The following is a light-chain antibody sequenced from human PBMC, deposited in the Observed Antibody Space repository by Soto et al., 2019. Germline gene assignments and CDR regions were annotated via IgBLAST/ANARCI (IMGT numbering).Light chain of an antibody. Sequence: QSALTQPRSVSGSPGQSVTISCTGTSSDVGGYNYVSWYQQHPGKAPKLMIYDVSKRPSGVPDRFSGSKSGNTASLTISGLQAEAEADYYCSSYTSSSTLGYVFGTGTKVAVL. CDR2: DVS. CDR3: SSYTSSSTLGYV. J-gene: IGLJ1*01. CDR1: SSDVGGYNY. V-gene: IGLV2-11*01.